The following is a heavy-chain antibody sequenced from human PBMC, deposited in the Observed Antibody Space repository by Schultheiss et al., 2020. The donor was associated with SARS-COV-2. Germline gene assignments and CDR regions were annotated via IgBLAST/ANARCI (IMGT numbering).Heavy chain of an antibody. CDR2: ISYDGSNK. D-gene: IGHD4-23*01. CDR1: GFTFSSYG. Sequence: GGSLRLSCAASGFTFSSYGMHWVRQAPGKGLEWVAVISYDGSNKYYADSVKGRFTISRDNSKSTLFLQMSSLRAEDTAVYYCARGAFSEVTPFDYWGQGTLVTVSS. V-gene: IGHV3-33*05. J-gene: IGHJ4*02. CDR3: ARGAFSEVTPFDY.